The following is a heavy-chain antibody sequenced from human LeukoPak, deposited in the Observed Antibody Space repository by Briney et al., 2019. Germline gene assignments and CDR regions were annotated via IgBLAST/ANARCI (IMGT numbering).Heavy chain of an antibody. Sequence: PSETLSLTCTVSGGSISSSNYYWGWIRQPPGRGLEWIGNIYYSGSTYYNPSLKSRVTISVDTSKNQFSLKLSSVTAADTAVYYCASGGEASSNYYYYYYMDVWGKGTTVTVSS. D-gene: IGHD3-10*01. V-gene: IGHV4-39*07. CDR3: ASGGEASSNYYYYYYMDV. CDR1: GGSISSSNYY. CDR2: IYYSGST. J-gene: IGHJ6*03.